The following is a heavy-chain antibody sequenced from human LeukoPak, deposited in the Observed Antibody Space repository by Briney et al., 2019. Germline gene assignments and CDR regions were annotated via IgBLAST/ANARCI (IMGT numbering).Heavy chain of an antibody. Sequence: SETLSLTCTVSGGSIGSHYWSWIRQPPGKGLEFIGYVYYTGRTNYSPSLKSRVTVSVDTSKNQFSLKLTSVTAADTAVYYCTREHKPGDWNVPGWYFDLWGRGTLVTVSS. V-gene: IGHV4-59*11. CDR2: VYYTGRT. CDR3: TREHKPGDWNVPGWYFDL. D-gene: IGHD1-14*01. J-gene: IGHJ2*01. CDR1: GGSIGSHY.